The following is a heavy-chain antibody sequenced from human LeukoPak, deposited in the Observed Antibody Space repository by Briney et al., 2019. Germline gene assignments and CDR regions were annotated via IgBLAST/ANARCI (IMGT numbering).Heavy chain of an antibody. Sequence: GRSLRLSCAASGFTFSSYGMHWVRQAPGKGLEWVSSISSSSSYIYYADSVKGRFTISRDNAKNSLYLQMNSLRAEDTAVYYCATISAVVGATVWGQGPLVTVSS. CDR2: ISSSSSYI. CDR3: ATISAVVGATV. V-gene: IGHV3-21*01. D-gene: IGHD1-26*01. CDR1: GFTFSSYG. J-gene: IGHJ4*02.